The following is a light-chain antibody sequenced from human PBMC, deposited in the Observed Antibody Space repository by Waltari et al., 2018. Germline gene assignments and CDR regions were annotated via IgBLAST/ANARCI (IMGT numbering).Light chain of an antibody. CDR1: QSISKL. V-gene: IGKV1-39*01. J-gene: IGKJ4*01. CDR2: KTS. CDR3: HQSDDVPLT. Sequence: DIQMTKSPSSLSASVGDRVIITCRASQSISKLLNWFQQKPGKAPKILIYKTSTLQTGVPSRFSASGSGAHFTLTISNLQPEDFGTYYCHQSDDVPLTFGGGTKLEI.